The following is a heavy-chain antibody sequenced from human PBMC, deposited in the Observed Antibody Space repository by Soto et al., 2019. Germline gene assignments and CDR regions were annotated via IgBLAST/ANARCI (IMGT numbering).Heavy chain of an antibody. CDR2: ISGSGGST. D-gene: IGHD3-10*01. CDR3: AKDIYAYYYGSGTEYNWFDP. CDR1: GLTFSSSA. Sequence: PGGSMRLSCAACGLTFSSSAMGGVRQDQGKGLEWVSAISGSGGSTYYADSVKGRFTISRDNSKNTLYLQMNSLRAEDTAVYYCAKDIYAYYYGSGTEYNWFDPWGQGTLVTVSS. J-gene: IGHJ5*02. V-gene: IGHV3-23*01.